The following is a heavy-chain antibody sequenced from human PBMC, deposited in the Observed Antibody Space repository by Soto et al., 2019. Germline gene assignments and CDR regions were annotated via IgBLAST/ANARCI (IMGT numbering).Heavy chain of an antibody. CDR1: GGSIISSNFY. CDR3: ARHVRGAVTMNWFDP. D-gene: IGHD4-17*01. Sequence: QLQESGPGLVKPSETLSLTCTVSGGSIISSNFYWGWIRQPPGKGLEWIGSVEYGGSTYDNPSLKSRVTLSADTPKNQFSLNLTSVTAADTAIYYCARHVRGAVTMNWFDPWGHGTLVTVSS. J-gene: IGHJ5*02. V-gene: IGHV4-39*01. CDR2: VEYGGST.